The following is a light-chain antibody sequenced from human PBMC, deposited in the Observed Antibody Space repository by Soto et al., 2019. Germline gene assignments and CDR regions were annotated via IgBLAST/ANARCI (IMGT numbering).Light chain of an antibody. V-gene: IGKV3-15*01. Sequence: EIVMTHSPATLSVSPVERATLSCRASQSVSSNLAWYQQKPGQAPRLLIYGASTRATGIPARFSGSGSGTEFTLTISSLQSEDFAVYYCQQYNNWPLTFGQGTKVDIK. CDR3: QQYNNWPLT. CDR1: QSVSSN. CDR2: GAS. J-gene: IGKJ1*01.